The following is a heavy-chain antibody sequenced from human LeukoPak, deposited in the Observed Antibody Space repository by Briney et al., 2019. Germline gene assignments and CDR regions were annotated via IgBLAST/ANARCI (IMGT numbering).Heavy chain of an antibody. CDR2: IKEDGSER. J-gene: IGHJ4*02. CDR3: ARIEYSSGWVPFDY. D-gene: IGHD6-19*01. CDR1: RFAFSIYG. V-gene: IGHV3-7*01. Sequence: GGSLRLSCAASRFAFSIYGMSWVRQAPGKGLEWVANIKEDGSERYYVDSVKGRFTISRDNAKNSLYLQMNSLRAEDTAVYYCARIEYSSGWVPFDYWGQGTLVTVSS.